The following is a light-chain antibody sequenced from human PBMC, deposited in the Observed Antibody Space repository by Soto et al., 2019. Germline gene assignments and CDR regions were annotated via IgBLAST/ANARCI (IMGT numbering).Light chain of an antibody. CDR1: QSVSNNY. J-gene: IGKJ4*01. Sequence: EIVLTQSPGTLSLSPGERATLSCRASQSVSNNYLAWYQQKPGQAPRLLIYDASNRATGIPARFSGSGSGTDFTLTISSLEPEDFAVYYCQQRSIELTFGGGTKVDIK. CDR2: DAS. CDR3: QQRSIELT. V-gene: IGKV3-11*01.